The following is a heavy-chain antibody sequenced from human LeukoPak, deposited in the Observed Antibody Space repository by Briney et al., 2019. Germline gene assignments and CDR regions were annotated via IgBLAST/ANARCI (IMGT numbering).Heavy chain of an antibody. CDR3: ARGPNYYDSSGAYDY. CDR1: GGSISSSSYY. J-gene: IGHJ4*02. Sequence: SETLSLTCTVSGGSISSSSYYWGWIRQPPGKGLEWIGSIYYSGSTYYNPSLKSRVTISVDMSKNQFSLKLSSVTAADTAVYYCARGPNYYDSSGAYDYWGQGTLVTVSS. CDR2: IYYSGST. V-gene: IGHV4-39*07. D-gene: IGHD3-22*01.